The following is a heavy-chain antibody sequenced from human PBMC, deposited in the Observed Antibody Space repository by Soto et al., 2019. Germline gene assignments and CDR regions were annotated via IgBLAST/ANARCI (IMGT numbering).Heavy chain of an antibody. J-gene: IGHJ6*02. Sequence: PGEALKISCKGSGYSFTSYWIGWVRQMPGKGLEWMGIIYPGDSDTRYSPSFQGQVTISADKSISTAYLQWSSLKASDTAMYYCASSSSSWSNYYYGMDVWGQGTTVTVSS. CDR3: ASSSSSWSNYYYGMDV. CDR2: IYPGDSDT. CDR1: GYSFTSYW. V-gene: IGHV5-51*01. D-gene: IGHD6-13*01.